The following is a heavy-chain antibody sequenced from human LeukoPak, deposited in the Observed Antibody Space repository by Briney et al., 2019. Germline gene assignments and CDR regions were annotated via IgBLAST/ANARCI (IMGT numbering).Heavy chain of an antibody. Sequence: GGSLRLSCAASGFTFSSYAMSWVRQAPGKGLEWVSAISGSGGSTYYADSVKGRFTISRDNSKNTLYLQMNSLRAEDTAVYYCVRWPGGSGSYYKTPTFDYWGQGTLVTVSS. V-gene: IGHV3-23*01. CDR3: VRWPGGSGSYYKTPTFDY. CDR2: ISGSGGST. J-gene: IGHJ4*02. CDR1: GFTFSSYA. D-gene: IGHD3-10*01.